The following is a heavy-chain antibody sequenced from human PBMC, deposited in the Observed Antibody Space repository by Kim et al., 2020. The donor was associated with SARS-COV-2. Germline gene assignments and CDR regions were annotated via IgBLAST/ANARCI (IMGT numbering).Heavy chain of an antibody. CDR3: ATADGGSLVY. V-gene: IGHV4-4*02. CDR2: IYHSGST. D-gene: IGHD1-26*01. J-gene: IGHJ4*02. Sequence: SETLSLTCAVSGGSISSSGWWTWVRQPSGKGLEWIGEIYHSGSTSYNPSLKSRVTISLDKSKNQFSLKLSYVTAADTAVYYCATADGGSLVYWGQGTLITVSS. CDR1: GGSISSSGW.